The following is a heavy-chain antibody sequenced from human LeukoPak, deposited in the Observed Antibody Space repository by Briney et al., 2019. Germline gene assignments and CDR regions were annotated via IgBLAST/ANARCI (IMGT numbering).Heavy chain of an antibody. CDR3: ARGLGCSGGSCYSFFDY. Sequence: KPSETLSLTCTVSGGSIGSYYWSWIRQPPGKGLEWIGYIYYSGSTNYNPSLKSRVTISVDTSKNQFSLKLSSVTAADTAVYYCARGLGCSGGSCYSFFDYWGQGTLVTVSS. D-gene: IGHD2-15*01. CDR2: IYYSGST. J-gene: IGHJ4*02. CDR1: GGSIGSYY. V-gene: IGHV4-59*01.